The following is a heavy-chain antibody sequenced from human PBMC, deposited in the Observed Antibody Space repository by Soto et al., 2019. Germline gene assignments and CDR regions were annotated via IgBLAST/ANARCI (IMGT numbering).Heavy chain of an antibody. J-gene: IGHJ3*02. CDR3: ARLTMAQEAFEI. V-gene: IGHV1-18*01. Sequence: QVQLEQSGAEVKKPGASVKVSCKASGYTFTSYGISWVRQAPGQGLERMGWISAYNGKTNYAQKLQGRVTMTTDTSTRTAYMELRSLRSDDTAVYYCARLTMAQEAFEIWGQGTMVTVSS. D-gene: IGHD3-10*01. CDR2: ISAYNGKT. CDR1: GYTFTSYG.